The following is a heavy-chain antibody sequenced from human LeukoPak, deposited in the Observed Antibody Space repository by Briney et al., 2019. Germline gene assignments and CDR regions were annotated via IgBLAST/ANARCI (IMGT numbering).Heavy chain of an antibody. J-gene: IGHJ5*02. CDR2: INHSGST. Sequence: SETLSLTCAVYGGSFSGYYWSWIRQPPGKGLEWIGEINHSGSTNYNPSLKSRVTISVDTSKNQFSLKLSSVTAADTAVYYCARFFYTIWFGDPWGQGTLVTVSS. V-gene: IGHV4-34*01. CDR1: GGSFSGYY. CDR3: ARFFYTIWFGDP. D-gene: IGHD3-10*01.